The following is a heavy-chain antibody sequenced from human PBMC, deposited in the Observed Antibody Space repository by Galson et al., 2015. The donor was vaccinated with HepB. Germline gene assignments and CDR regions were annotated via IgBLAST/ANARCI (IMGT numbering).Heavy chain of an antibody. CDR3: ARGGAALESKFNWLDP. CDR2: INPNSGGT. V-gene: IGHV1-2*06. CDR1: RYTFTAYY. J-gene: IGHJ5*02. Sequence: SVKVSCKASRYTFTAYYIHWVRQAPGQGLEWMGRINPNSGGTNYAQKFQGRVTMTRDTSISTAYMELSRLRSDDTAVYYCARGGAALESKFNWLDPWGQGTLVTVSS. D-gene: IGHD6-13*01.